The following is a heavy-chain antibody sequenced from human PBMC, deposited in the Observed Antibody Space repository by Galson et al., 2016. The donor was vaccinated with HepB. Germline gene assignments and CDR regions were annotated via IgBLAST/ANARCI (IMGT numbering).Heavy chain of an antibody. J-gene: IGHJ4*02. CDR2: IRNSGSNT. Sequence: SLRLSCAASGFTFSNFAMNWVRQAPGKGLEWVSSIRNSGSNTYYADSVKGRFTISRDNSKNTLFLQMNSLRAEDTAVYYCARTFYYGSGTSSYYWGQGTLVTVSS. CDR1: GFTFSNFA. V-gene: IGHV3-23*01. D-gene: IGHD3-10*01. CDR3: ARTFYYGSGTSSYY.